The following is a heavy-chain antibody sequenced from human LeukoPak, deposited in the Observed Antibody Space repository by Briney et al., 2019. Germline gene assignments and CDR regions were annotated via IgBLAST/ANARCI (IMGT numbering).Heavy chain of an antibody. J-gene: IGHJ6*03. V-gene: IGHV3-21*01. D-gene: IGHD3-3*01. CDR3: ARGGPLTIFGVVITNFSYYYMDV. CDR1: GFTFSGYS. CDR2: ISSSSSYI. Sequence: GGSLRLSCAASGFTFSGYSMNWVRQAPGKGLEWVSSISSSSSYIYYADSVKGRFTISRDNAKNSLYLQMNSLRAEDPAVYYCARGGPLTIFGVVITNFSYYYMDVWGKGTTVTVSS.